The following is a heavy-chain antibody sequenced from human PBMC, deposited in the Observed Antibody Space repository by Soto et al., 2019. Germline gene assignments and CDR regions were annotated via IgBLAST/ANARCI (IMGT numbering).Heavy chain of an antibody. CDR3: ASVPPDDYYDSSGYSGWFDP. CDR1: GDTFTTYD. Sequence: ASVKVSCKASGDTFTTYDINWVRQATGHGXEWMGWINPNSGNIGYAQRFQGRVTMARDTAIRTAYMEVSSLRSDDTAVYYCASVPPDDYYDSSGYSGWFDPWGQGTLVTVSS. CDR2: INPNSGNI. V-gene: IGHV1-8*01. D-gene: IGHD3-22*01. J-gene: IGHJ5*02.